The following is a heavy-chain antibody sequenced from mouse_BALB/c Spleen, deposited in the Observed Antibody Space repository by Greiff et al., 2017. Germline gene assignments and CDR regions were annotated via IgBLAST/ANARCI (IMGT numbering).Heavy chain of an antibody. Sequence: EVNLVESGGGLVQPGGSLKLSCAASGFTFSSYTMSWVRQTPEKRLEWVAYISNGGGSTYYPDTVKGRFTISRDNAKNTLYLQMSSLKSEDTAMYYCASITTATFDYWGQGTTLTVSS. CDR3: ASITTATFDY. CDR1: GFTFSSYT. J-gene: IGHJ2*01. CDR2: ISNGGGST. V-gene: IGHV5-12-2*01. D-gene: IGHD1-2*01.